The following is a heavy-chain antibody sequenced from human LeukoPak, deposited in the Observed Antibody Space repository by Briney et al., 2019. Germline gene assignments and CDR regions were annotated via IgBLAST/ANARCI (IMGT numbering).Heavy chain of an antibody. D-gene: IGHD6-13*01. V-gene: IGHV3-23*01. CDR3: AKDRGYSSSWYLDY. Sequence: GGSLRLSCAASGFTFSSYAMNWVRQAPGKGLEWVSTISGSGGNTDYADSVKGRFTISRDNSKNTLYLQMNSLRAEDTAVYYCAKDRGYSSSWYLDYWGQGILVTVSS. CDR2: ISGSGGNT. CDR1: GFTFSSYA. J-gene: IGHJ4*02.